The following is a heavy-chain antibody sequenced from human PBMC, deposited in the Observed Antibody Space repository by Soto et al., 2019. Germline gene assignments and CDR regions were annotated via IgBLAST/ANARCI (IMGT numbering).Heavy chain of an antibody. CDR3: ARDLRFGDVYNHHYYYYGMDV. Sequence: SETLSLTCTVSGGSISSGGYYWSWIRQHPGKGLEWIGYIYYSGSTYYNPSLKSRVTISVDTSKNQFSLKLSSVTAADTAVYYCARDLRFGDVYNHHYYYYGMDVWGQGTTVTVSS. CDR2: IYYSGST. J-gene: IGHJ6*02. V-gene: IGHV4-31*03. D-gene: IGHD3-10*01. CDR1: GGSISSGGYY.